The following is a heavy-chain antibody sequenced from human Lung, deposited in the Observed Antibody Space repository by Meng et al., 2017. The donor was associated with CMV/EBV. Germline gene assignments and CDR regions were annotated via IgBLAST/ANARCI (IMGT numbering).Heavy chain of an antibody. V-gene: IGHV4-59*01. CDR2: ISYTGYI. CDR1: GASISANY. D-gene: IGHD1-1*01. J-gene: IGHJ3*02. Sequence: SXTLSLXCTVSGASISANYWSWSRRPPGKGLEYIGSISYTGYIEYNPSLKGRVAISLDTSKNQFSLKLASVTAADTAMYYCAGPDDMGSSPHDPFDIWAQGTXVTVSS. CDR3: AGPDDMGSSPHDPFDI.